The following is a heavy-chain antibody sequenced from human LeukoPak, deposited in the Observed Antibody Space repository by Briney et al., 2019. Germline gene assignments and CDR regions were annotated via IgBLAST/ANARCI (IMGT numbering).Heavy chain of an antibody. CDR1: GGSISSYY. D-gene: IGHD1-26*01. CDR2: INRSGST. CDR3: ARRIVGATFYFDY. J-gene: IGHJ4*02. Sequence: PSETLSLTCTVSGGSISSYYWNWVRQPAGKGLEWVGGINRSGSTNYNPSLKRRVTMSEDTSKNKFSLKQRYLTAADTAVYYCARRIVGATFYFDYWGQGTLVTVSS. V-gene: IGHV4-4*07.